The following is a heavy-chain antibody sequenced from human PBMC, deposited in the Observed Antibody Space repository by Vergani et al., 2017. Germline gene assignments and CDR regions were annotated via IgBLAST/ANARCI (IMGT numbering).Heavy chain of an antibody. V-gene: IGHV1-69*01. D-gene: IGHD2-2*01. J-gene: IGHJ6*03. CDR3: AREIEIHRIVVPDYMDV. CDR2: IIPIFGTA. Sequence: QVQLVQSGAEVKKPGSSVKVSCKASGGTFSSYAISWVRQAPGQGLEWMGGIIPIFGTANYAQKFQGRVTITANESTSTAYMELSSLRSEDTAVYYCAREIEIHRIVVPDYMDVWGKGTTVTVSS. CDR1: GGTFSSYA.